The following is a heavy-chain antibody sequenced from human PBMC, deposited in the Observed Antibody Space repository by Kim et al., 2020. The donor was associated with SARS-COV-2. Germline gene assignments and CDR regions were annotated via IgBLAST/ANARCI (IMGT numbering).Heavy chain of an antibody. D-gene: IGHD6-6*01. CDR2: TGRIGNK. J-gene: IGHJ2*01. Sequence: GGSLRLSCAASGFTFSTYDMHWVRQGPGKGLEWVSATGRIGNKNYADSLESRCSISSDNTNNTLYHQKNNMRTGDTAVYYYAREVVDSISSGWYLDLRGR. V-gene: IGHV3-13*01. CDR3: AREVVDSISSGWYLDL. CDR1: GFTFSTYD.